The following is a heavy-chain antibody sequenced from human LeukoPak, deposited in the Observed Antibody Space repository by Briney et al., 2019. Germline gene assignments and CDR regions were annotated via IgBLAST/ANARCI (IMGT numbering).Heavy chain of an antibody. D-gene: IGHD4-23*01. CDR3: ARDTTVVTAFDI. Sequence: PGGSLRLSCAASGFTFSSYAMHWVRQAPGKGLEWVAVISYDGSNKYYADSVKGRFTISRDNSKNTLYLQMNSLRAKDTAVYYCARDTTVVTAFDIWGQGTMVTVSS. J-gene: IGHJ3*02. CDR2: ISYDGSNK. V-gene: IGHV3-30-3*01. CDR1: GFTFSSYA.